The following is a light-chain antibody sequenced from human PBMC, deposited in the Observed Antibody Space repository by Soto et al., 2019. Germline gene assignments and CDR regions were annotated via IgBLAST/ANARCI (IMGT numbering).Light chain of an antibody. CDR3: QQLNSYPPFT. Sequence: EIVLTQSPATLSLSPGERATLSCRASQSVSSYLAWYQQKPGQAPRLLIYDASNRATGIPARFSGSGSGTDFTLTISSLQPEDFATYYCQQLNSYPPFTVGPGTKGDIK. CDR2: DAS. J-gene: IGKJ3*01. V-gene: IGKV3-11*01. CDR1: QSVSSY.